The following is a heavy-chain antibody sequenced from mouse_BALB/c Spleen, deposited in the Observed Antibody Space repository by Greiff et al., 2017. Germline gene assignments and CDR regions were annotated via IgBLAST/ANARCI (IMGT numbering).Heavy chain of an antibody. CDR2: INPSSGYT. J-gene: IGHJ2*01. D-gene: IGHD1-1*01. CDR3: ARGLITTVVATDY. Sequence: VQLVESGAELARPGASVKMSCKASGYTFTSYTMHWVKQRPGQGLEWIGYINPSSGYTNYNQKFKDKATLTADKSSSTAYMQLSSLTSEDSAVYYCARGLITTVVATDYWGQGTTLTVSS. CDR1: GYTFTSYT. V-gene: IGHV1-4*01.